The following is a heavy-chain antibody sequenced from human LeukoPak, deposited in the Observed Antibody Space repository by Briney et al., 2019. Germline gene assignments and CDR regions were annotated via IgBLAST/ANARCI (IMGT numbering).Heavy chain of an antibody. J-gene: IGHJ4*02. V-gene: IGHV4-39*07. CDR1: GGSISSCSYY. CDR3: ARMFDHGGPPDY. Sequence: SETLSLTCTVSGGSISSCSYYWGWIRQPPGKGLEWIGSIYYSGSTYYNPSLKSRVTISVDTSKNQFSLKLSSVTAADTAVYYCARMFDHGGPPDYWGQGTLVTVSS. CDR2: IYYSGST. D-gene: IGHD4/OR15-4a*01.